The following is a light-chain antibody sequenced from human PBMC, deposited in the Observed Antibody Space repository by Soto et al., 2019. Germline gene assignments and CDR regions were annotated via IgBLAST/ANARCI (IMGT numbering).Light chain of an antibody. J-gene: IGKJ1*01. CDR1: QSVSSSY. V-gene: IGKV3-20*01. CDR3: QQYGSSPRT. CDR2: GAS. Sequence: EIVLTQSPGTLSLSPGERATLSCRASQSVSSSYLAWYQQKPGQAPRLLIYGASSRATGIPDRFSGSGSGTGFTLTISRLEPEDFAVYYCQQYGSSPRTFGQRTKVDIK.